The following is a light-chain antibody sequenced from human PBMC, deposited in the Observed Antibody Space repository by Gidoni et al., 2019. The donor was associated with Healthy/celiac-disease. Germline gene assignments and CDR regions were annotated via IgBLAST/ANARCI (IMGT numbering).Light chain of an antibody. CDR3: QSYDSSLWV. J-gene: IGLJ3*02. CDR2: EDN. V-gene: IGLV6-57*03. Sequence: NFMLTQPHSFSEPPRKPVTISCTRTSGSIASNHVQWYQQRPGSAPTTVIYEDNQSPSGVPDRFSGSIDSSSNSASLTISGLKTEDEADYYCQSYDSSLWVFGGGTKLTVL. CDR1: SGSIASNH.